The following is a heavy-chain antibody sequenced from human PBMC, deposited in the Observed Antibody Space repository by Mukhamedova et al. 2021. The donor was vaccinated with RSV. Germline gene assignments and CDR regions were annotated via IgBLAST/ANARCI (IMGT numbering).Heavy chain of an antibody. D-gene: IGHD4-17*01. J-gene: IGHJ4*02. V-gene: IGHV1-18*01. Sequence: RVTMTTDTSTSTVYMELRSLRSDDTAVYYCARDHYGRFDYWGQGTLVTVSS. CDR3: ARDHYGRFDY.